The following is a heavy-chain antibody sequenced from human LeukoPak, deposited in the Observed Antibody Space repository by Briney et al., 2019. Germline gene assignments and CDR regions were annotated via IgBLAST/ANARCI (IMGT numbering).Heavy chain of an antibody. J-gene: IGHJ6*03. CDR1: DGSISSYY. Sequence: SETLPLTCTVSDGSISSYYWSWIRQPPGKGLEWIGYIYYSGSTNYNPSLKSRVTISVDTSKNQFSLKLSSVTAADTAVYYCARTSDSYGSPPTPYYYYYVDVWGKGTTVTVSS. CDR2: IYYSGST. V-gene: IGHV4-59*01. D-gene: IGHD5-18*01. CDR3: ARTSDSYGSPPTPYYYYYVDV.